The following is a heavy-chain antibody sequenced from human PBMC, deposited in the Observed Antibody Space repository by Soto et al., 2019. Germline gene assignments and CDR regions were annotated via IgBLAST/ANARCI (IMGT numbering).Heavy chain of an antibody. CDR3: ARDRPTNPSYFDY. J-gene: IGHJ4*02. CDR2: IIPILGIA. Sequence: QVQLVQSGAEVKKPGSSVKVSCKASGGTFSSYTISWVRQAPGQGLEWMGRIIPILGIANYAQKFQGRVTITADKSTSTAYMELSSLRSEDTAVYYCARDRPTNPSYFDYWGQGTLVTVSS. V-gene: IGHV1-69*08. D-gene: IGHD6-6*01. CDR1: GGTFSSYT.